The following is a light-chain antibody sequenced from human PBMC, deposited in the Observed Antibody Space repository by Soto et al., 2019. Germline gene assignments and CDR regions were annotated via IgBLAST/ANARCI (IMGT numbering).Light chain of an antibody. CDR3: QQYNSYWT. J-gene: IGKJ1*01. V-gene: IGKV1-13*02. Sequence: AIQLTQSPSSLSASVGDRVTVTCRASQDISNYLAWYQQSPGRAPKLLIYLASTLESGVPSRFSGSGSGTDFTLTISSLQPDDFATYYCQQYNSYWTFGQGTKVDIK. CDR2: LAS. CDR1: QDISNY.